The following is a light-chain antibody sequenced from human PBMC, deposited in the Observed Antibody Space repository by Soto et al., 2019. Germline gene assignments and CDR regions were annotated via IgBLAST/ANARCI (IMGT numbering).Light chain of an antibody. CDR1: SSNIGAGCD. Sequence: QAVVTQPPSVSGAPGQRVTISCTGSSSNIGAGCDVHWYQQLPGTAPKLLIYGNSNRPSGVPDRFSGSKSGTSASLAITGLQAEDEADYYCQSYDSSLSGSVVFGGGTQLTVL. CDR3: QSYDSSLSGSVV. CDR2: GNS. V-gene: IGLV1-40*01. J-gene: IGLJ2*01.